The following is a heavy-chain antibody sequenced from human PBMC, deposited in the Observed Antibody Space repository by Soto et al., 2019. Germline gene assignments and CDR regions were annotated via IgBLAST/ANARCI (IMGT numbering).Heavy chain of an antibody. D-gene: IGHD2-15*01. Sequence: QVQLVQSGAEVKKPGSSVKVSCKASGGTFSSYAISWVRQAPGQGLEWMGGIIPFFGTANYAQKFQGRVTITADKSTRTDYMELSSLRSEATAVYYCARDGPLGYCSGGSCYSGWFDPWGQGTLVTVSS. J-gene: IGHJ5*02. CDR2: IIPFFGTA. CDR1: GGTFSSYA. V-gene: IGHV1-69*06. CDR3: ARDGPLGYCSGGSCYSGWFDP.